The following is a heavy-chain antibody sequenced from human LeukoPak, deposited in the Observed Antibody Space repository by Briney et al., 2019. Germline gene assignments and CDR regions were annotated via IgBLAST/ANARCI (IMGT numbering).Heavy chain of an antibody. CDR1: GGSFSGYY. CDR2: INHSGST. J-gene: IGHJ6*02. CDR3: ARDAGHQLSRRNYYAMDV. V-gene: IGHV4-34*01. D-gene: IGHD1-1*01. Sequence: SETPSLTCAVYGGSFSGYYWSWIRQPPGKGLEWIGEINHSGSTNYNPSLKSRVTISEDTSKNQFSLKLSSVTAADTAVYYCARDAGHQLSRRNYYAMDVWGQGTTVTVSS.